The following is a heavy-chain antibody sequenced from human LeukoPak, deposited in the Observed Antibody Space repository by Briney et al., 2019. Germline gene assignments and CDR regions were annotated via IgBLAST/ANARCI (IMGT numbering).Heavy chain of an antibody. V-gene: IGHV5-51*01. CDR1: GYSFTSYW. CDR3: ARFFAYYYDSSGYPYYYMDV. D-gene: IGHD3-22*01. J-gene: IGHJ6*03. Sequence: GESLKISCKGSGYSFTSYWIGWVRQMPGKGLEWMGIIYPGDSYTRYSPSFQGQVTISADKSISTAYLQWSSLKASDTAMYYCARFFAYYYDSSGYPYYYMDVWGKGTTVTISS. CDR2: IYPGDSYT.